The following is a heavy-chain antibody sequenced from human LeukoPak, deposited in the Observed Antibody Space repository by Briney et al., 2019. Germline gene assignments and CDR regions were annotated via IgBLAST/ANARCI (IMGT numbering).Heavy chain of an antibody. D-gene: IGHD3-22*01. CDR3: AKDRYDSSEGWIDY. CDR2: ISYDGSNK. Sequence: GGSLRLSCAASGFTFSSYGMHWVRQAPGKGLEWVAVISYDGSNKYYADSVKGRFTISRDNSKNTLYLQMNSLRAEDTAVYYCAKDRYDSSEGWIDYWGQGTLVTVSS. J-gene: IGHJ4*02. V-gene: IGHV3-30*18. CDR1: GFTFSSYG.